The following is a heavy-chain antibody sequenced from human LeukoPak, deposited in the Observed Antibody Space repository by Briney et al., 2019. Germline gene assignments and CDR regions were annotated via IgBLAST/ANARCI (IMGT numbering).Heavy chain of an antibody. Sequence: PSETLSLTCAVYGGSFSGYYWSWIRQPPGKGLEWIGEINHSGSTNYNPSLKSRVTISVDTSKNQFSLKLSSVTAADTAVYYGARGPMVVRDWGQGTLVTVSS. CDR1: GGSFSGYY. V-gene: IGHV4-34*01. D-gene: IGHD4-23*01. J-gene: IGHJ4*02. CDR2: INHSGST. CDR3: ARGPMVVRD.